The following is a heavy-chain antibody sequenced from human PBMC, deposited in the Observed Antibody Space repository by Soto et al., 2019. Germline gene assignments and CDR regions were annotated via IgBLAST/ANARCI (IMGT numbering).Heavy chain of an antibody. J-gene: IGHJ6*02. CDR1: GVTFNNYA. Sequence: GASLKFSCKASGVTFNNYAISWERQTPAQGLVWVGGMIPNVDAVKYAQTCKARATVAADESGGTAYMELSRVISEVTAVYYCAKGSYDDASSAYDTPGFYYNYFGQDVWGEGTT. CDR2: MIPNVDAV. V-gene: IGHV1-69*13. CDR3: AKGSYDDASSAYDTPGFYYNYFGQDV. D-gene: IGHD3-22*01.